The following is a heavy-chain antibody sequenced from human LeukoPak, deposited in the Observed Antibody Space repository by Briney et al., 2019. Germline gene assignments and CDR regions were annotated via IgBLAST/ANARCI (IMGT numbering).Heavy chain of an antibody. Sequence: GGSLILSCAASGFIFSRYSINWVRQAPGKGLEWVSSISSSRIYTYYVDSVKGRFTISRDNAKNSLYLQMNSLRAEDTAVYYCASTSSHDAFDIWGQGTMVTVSS. CDR2: ISSSRIYT. J-gene: IGHJ3*02. CDR1: GFIFSRYS. V-gene: IGHV3-21*01. CDR3: ASTSSHDAFDI.